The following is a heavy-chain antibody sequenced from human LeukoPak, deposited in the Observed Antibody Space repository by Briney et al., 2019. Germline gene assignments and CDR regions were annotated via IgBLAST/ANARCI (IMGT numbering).Heavy chain of an antibody. CDR2: IYYSGTT. CDR3: ARQRRYDYYMDV. D-gene: IGHD3-9*01. V-gene: IGHV4-39*01. CDR1: GDSISSSNYY. Sequence: SETLSLTCTVSGDSISSSNYYWVGIRQPPGKGREWIGSIYYSGTTYKNPSPKSPVTISVDTSSNQFSLKVSSVTDADTAAYYCARQRRYDYYMDVWGKGTTVTVSS. J-gene: IGHJ6*03.